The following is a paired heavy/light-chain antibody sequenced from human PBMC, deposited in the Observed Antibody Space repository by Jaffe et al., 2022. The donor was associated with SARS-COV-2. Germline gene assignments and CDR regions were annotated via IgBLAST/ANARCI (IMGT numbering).Heavy chain of an antibody. CDR2: ISGDGNSA. Sequence: EVQLLESGGGLVQPGGSLRLSCAASGFTFSSYAMNWVRQAPGKGLEWVSGISGDGNSAYYADSVKGRFTISRANSRNTLYLQMSSLRDEDTALYYCAKEMNSGSCCGNWFVPWGQGTLVAVSS. CDR1: GFTFSSYA. D-gene: IGHD1-26*01. CDR3: AKEMNSGSCCGNWFVP. V-gene: IGHV3-23*01. J-gene: IGHJ5*02.
Light chain of an antibody. CDR3: QQRSNWPLT. V-gene: IGKV3-11*01. CDR2: DAS. J-gene: IGKJ4*01. Sequence: EIVLTQSPATLSLSPGERATLSCRASQSVSNYLAWYQQKPGQAPRLLIFDASNRATGIPARFSGSGSGTDFTLTVSSLEPEDFAVYYCQQRSNWPLTFGGGTKVEIK. CDR1: QSVSNY.